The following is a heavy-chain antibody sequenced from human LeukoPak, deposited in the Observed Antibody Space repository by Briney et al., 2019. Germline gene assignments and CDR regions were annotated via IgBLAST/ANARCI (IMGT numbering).Heavy chain of an antibody. D-gene: IGHD3-22*01. CDR2: INWNGGST. CDR1: GFTFDDYG. CDR3: ARAAYYYDSSGYYPFDY. Sequence: GSLRLSCAASGFTFDDYGMSWVRQAPGKGLEWVSGINWNGGSTGYADSVKGRFTISRDNAKNSLYLQMNSLRAEDTALYYCARAAYYYDSSGYYPFDYWGQGTLVTASS. J-gene: IGHJ4*02. V-gene: IGHV3-20*04.